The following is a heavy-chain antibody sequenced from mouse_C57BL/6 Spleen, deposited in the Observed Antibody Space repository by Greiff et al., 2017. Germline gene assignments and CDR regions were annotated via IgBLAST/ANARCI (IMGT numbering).Heavy chain of an antibody. J-gene: IGHJ4*01. Sequence: EVHLVESGGGLVQSGRSLRLSCATSGFTFSDFYMEWVRQAPGKGLEWIAASRNKANDYTTEYSASVKGRFIVSRDTSQSILYLQMNALRAEDTAIYYCARDKYYYAMDYWGQGTSVTVSS. V-gene: IGHV7-1*01. CDR3: ARDKYYYAMDY. CDR2: SRNKANDYTT. CDR1: GFTFSDFY.